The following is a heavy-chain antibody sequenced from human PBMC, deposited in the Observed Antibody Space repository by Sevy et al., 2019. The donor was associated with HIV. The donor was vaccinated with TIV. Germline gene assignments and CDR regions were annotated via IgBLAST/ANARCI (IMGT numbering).Heavy chain of an antibody. Sequence: SETLSLTCTVSGGSISSGDYYWSWIRQPPGKGLEWIGYIYYSGSTYYNPSLKSRVTISVDTSKNQFSLKLSSVTAADTAVCYCARARRFLEWLPFDYWGQGTLVTVSS. V-gene: IGHV4-30-4*01. CDR2: IYYSGST. CDR3: ARARRFLEWLPFDY. J-gene: IGHJ4*02. CDR1: GGSISSGDYY. D-gene: IGHD3-3*01.